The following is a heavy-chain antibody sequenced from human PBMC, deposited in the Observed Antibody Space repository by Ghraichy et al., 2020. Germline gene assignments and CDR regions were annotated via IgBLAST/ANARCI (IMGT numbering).Heavy chain of an antibody. CDR1: GFTFSSYA. CDR3: AKDLWGRDGYNRDY. V-gene: IGHV3-23*01. J-gene: IGHJ4*02. D-gene: IGHD5-24*01. Sequence: LSLTCAASGFTFSSYAMSWVRQAPGKGLEWVSAISGSGAGTYYADSVKGRFTISRDDSKNTLNLQMNSLRAEDTAVYYCAKDLWGRDGYNRDYWGQGTLVTVSS. CDR2: ISGSGAGT.